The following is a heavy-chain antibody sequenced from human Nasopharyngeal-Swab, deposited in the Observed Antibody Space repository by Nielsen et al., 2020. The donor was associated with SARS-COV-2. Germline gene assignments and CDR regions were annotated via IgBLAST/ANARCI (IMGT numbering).Heavy chain of an antibody. D-gene: IGHD6-19*01. V-gene: IGHV4-39*02. Sequence: WIRQPPGKGLEWIGSIYYSGSTYYNPSLSSRVTISVDTSKNHFSLKPSSVTAPDTAVYYCASRIAVASGHYRPFDYWGQGTLVTVPS. J-gene: IGHJ4*02. CDR2: IYYSGST. CDR3: ASRIAVASGHYRPFDY.